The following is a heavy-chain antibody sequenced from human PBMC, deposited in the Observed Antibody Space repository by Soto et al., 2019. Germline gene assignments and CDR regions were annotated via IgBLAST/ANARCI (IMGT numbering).Heavy chain of an antibody. CDR1: GYTFTSYG. J-gene: IGHJ4*02. CDR3: ARATYFTIFGVVIGGTAPFDY. CDR2: ISAYNGNT. V-gene: IGHV1-18*01. D-gene: IGHD3-3*01. Sequence: GASVKVSCKASGYTFTSYGISWVRQAPGQGLEWMGWISAYNGNTNYAQKLQGRVTMTTDTSTSTAYMELRSLRSDDTAVYYCARATYFTIFGVVIGGTAPFDYWGQGTLVTVSS.